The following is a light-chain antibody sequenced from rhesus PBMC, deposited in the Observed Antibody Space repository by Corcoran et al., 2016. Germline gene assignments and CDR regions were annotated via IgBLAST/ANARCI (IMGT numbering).Light chain of an antibody. J-gene: IGKJ2*01. CDR1: QTISSY. CDR3: HQLNSHPPYS. CDR2: AAS. V-gene: IGKV1-44*02. Sequence: DIQMTQSPSSLSASVGDRVTITCRASQTISSYLAWYQQKPGKVPKLLIYAASSLESGVPSRLSGSGSGTEFTLTISSLQPEDFATYYCHQLNSHPPYSFGQGTKVEIK.